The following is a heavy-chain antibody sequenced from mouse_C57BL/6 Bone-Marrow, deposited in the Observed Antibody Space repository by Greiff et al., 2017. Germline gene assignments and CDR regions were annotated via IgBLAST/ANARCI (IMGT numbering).Heavy chain of an antibody. CDR3: ARTHYGSSYCYYYAMDY. CDR2: IYPGSGNT. V-gene: IGHV1-76*01. CDR1: GYTFTDYY. Sequence: QVQLQQSGAELVRPGASVKLSCKASGYTFTDYYINWVKQRPGQGLEWIARIYPGSGNTYSNEKFKGKATLTAEKSSSTAYMQLSSLTSEDSAVYFCARTHYGSSYCYYYAMDYWGQGTSVTVSS. J-gene: IGHJ4*01. D-gene: IGHD1-1*01.